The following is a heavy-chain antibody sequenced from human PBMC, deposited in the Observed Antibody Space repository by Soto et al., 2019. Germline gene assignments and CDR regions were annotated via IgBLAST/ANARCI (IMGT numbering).Heavy chain of an antibody. J-gene: IGHJ4*02. CDR2: INWNGGST. CDR1: GFTFDDYG. CDR3: AGTGYGDYRSRFDY. Sequence: EVQLVESGGGVVRPGGSLRLSCAASGFTFDDYGMSWVRQAPGKGLEWVSGINWNGGSTGYADSVKGRFTISRDNAKNSLYLQMNSLRAEATSLYYCAGTGYGDYRSRFDYWGQGTLVTVSS. D-gene: IGHD4-17*01. V-gene: IGHV3-20*04.